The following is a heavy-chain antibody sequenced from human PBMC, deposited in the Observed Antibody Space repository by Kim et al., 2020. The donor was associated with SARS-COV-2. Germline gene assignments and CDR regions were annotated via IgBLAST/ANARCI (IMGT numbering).Heavy chain of an antibody. CDR1: GFTFSSYG. J-gene: IGHJ4*02. D-gene: IGHD2-15*01. CDR2: ISYDGSNK. Sequence: GGSLRLSCAASGFTFSSYGMHWVRQAPVKGLEWVAVISYDGSNKYYADSVKGRFTISRDNSKNTLYLQMNSLRAEDTAVYYCANGGSLKYYFDYWGQGTLVTVSS. CDR3: ANGGSLKYYFDY. V-gene: IGHV3-30*18.